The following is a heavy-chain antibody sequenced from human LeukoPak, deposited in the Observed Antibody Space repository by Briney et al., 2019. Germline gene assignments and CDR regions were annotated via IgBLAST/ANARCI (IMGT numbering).Heavy chain of an antibody. Sequence: PSETLSLTCAVYGGSFSGYYWSWIRQPPGKGLEWIGGIYHSGSTYYNPSLKSRVTISGDTSKNPFFLKMSSATASDTAVDYFWRHRTYDRSGYYDGGVEGSIDYWGQGTLVTVSS. CDR3: WRHRTYDRSGYYDGGVEGSIDY. CDR1: GGSFSGYY. D-gene: IGHD3-22*01. CDR2: IYHSGST. V-gene: IGHV4-34*01. J-gene: IGHJ4*02.